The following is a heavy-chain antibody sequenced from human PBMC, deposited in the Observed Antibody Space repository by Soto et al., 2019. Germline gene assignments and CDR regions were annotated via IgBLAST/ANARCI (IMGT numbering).Heavy chain of an antibody. CDR1: GGSISSSTYY. D-gene: IGHD6-19*01. J-gene: IGHJ2*01. CDR2: FFIGGNT. V-gene: IGHV4-39*01. Sequence: PSETLSLTCTVSGGSISSSTYYWGWMRQPPGKGLEWIASFFIGGNTYYNPSLKSRVTISVDTSKNQFSLKLSSVTAADTAVYYCARRAGAWRLGYFDLWGRGTLVTVSS. CDR3: ARRAGAWRLGYFDL.